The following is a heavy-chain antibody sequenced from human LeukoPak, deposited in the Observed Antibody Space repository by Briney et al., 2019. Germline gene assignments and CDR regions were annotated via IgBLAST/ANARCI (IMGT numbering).Heavy chain of an antibody. V-gene: IGHV1-69*13. CDR2: IIPIFGTA. D-gene: IGHD3-10*01. Sequence: GASVKVSCKASGGTFSSYAISWVRQAPGQGLEWMGGIIPIFGTANYAQKFQGRVTITADESTSTAYMELSSLRSEDTAVYYCARVSFKGSGSYYLPPNDYWGQGTLVTVSS. CDR3: ARVSFKGSGSYYLPPNDY. J-gene: IGHJ4*02. CDR1: GGTFSSYA.